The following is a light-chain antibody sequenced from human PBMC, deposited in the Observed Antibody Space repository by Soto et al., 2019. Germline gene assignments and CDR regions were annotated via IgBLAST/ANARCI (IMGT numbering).Light chain of an antibody. Sequence: EIVLTQSPGTLSLSPGDRATLSCRASQSVSNNFLAWHQQKPGQAPRLLLYGASTRAIGIPDRFIGSGSGTAYTLTINSLEPAEFAVYYCQHYDTSPPLTFGGGTKVEVK. CDR1: QSVSNNF. V-gene: IGKV3-20*01. CDR3: QHYDTSPPLT. J-gene: IGKJ4*01. CDR2: GAS.